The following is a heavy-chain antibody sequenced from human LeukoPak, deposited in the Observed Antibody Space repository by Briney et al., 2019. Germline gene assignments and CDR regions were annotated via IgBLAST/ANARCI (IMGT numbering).Heavy chain of an antibody. CDR1: GYSFTSYW. CDR2: IYPGDSDT. V-gene: IGHV5-51*01. D-gene: IGHD2-15*01. Sequence: GESLQISCKGSGYSFTSYWIGWVRQLPGKGLEWMGIIYPGDSDTRYSPSFQGQVTISADKSISTAYLQWSSLKASDTAMYYCARQIYCSGGSCYTTRVGWFDPWGQGTLVTVSS. CDR3: ARQIYCSGGSCYTTRVGWFDP. J-gene: IGHJ5*02.